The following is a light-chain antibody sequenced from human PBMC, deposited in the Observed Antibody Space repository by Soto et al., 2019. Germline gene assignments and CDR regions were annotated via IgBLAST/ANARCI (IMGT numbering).Light chain of an antibody. Sequence: DIQMTQSPSSLSASVGDRVTITCRASQDISNYLVWYQQTPGKVPKLLIYAASILQSGVPSRFSGCGSGTDFALTISSLQPEDVGTYYCQEYNTASPTFGGGTKVEIK. J-gene: IGKJ4*01. V-gene: IGKV1-27*01. CDR3: QEYNTASPT. CDR2: AAS. CDR1: QDISNY.